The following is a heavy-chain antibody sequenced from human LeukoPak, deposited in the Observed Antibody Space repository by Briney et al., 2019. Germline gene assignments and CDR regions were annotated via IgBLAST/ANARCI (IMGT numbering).Heavy chain of an antibody. CDR1: GGSISSYD. J-gene: IGHJ3*02. CDR3: ARESNYYDSSGYLSDAFDI. CDR2: IYYSGST. Sequence: SETLSLTCTLSGGSISSYDWSWIRQPPGKGLEWIAYIYYSGSTNYNPSLKSRVTISVDTSKNQFSLKLSSVTAADTAVYYCARESNYYDSSGYLSDAFDIWGQGTMVTVSS. V-gene: IGHV4-59*01. D-gene: IGHD3-22*01.